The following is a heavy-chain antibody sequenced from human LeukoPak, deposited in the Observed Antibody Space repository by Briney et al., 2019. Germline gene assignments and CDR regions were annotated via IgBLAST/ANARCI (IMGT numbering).Heavy chain of an antibody. D-gene: IGHD3-16*02. CDR3: ATYSITFGGVISWRPFDY. J-gene: IGHJ4*02. Sequence: ASVKVSCKVSGYTLTELSMHWVRQAPGKGLEWMGGFDPEDGETIYAQKFQGRVTMTEDTSTDTAYMEPSSLRSEDTAVYYCATYSITFGGVISWRPFDYWGQGTLVTVSS. V-gene: IGHV1-24*01. CDR1: GYTLTELS. CDR2: FDPEDGET.